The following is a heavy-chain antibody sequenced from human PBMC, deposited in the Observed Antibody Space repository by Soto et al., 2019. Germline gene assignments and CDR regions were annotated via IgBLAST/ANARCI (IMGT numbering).Heavy chain of an antibody. CDR1: GGSISSGDYY. Sequence: QVQLQESGPGLVKPSQTLSLTCTVSGGSISSGDYYWSWLRQPPGKGLEWIGYIYYSGSTYYNPSLKCRVTISVDTSKNQFSLNLSSVTAADTPVYYCARAMGPLLVPAATHNWFDPWGQGTLVTFSS. D-gene: IGHD2-2*01. CDR2: IYYSGST. J-gene: IGHJ5*02. CDR3: ARAMGPLLVPAATHNWFDP. V-gene: IGHV4-30-4*01.